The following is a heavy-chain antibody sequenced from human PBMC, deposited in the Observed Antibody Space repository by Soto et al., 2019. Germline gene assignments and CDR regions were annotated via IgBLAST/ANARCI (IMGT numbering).Heavy chain of an antibody. J-gene: IGHJ3*02. D-gene: IGHD3-10*01. CDR3: ASPGKYYYGSGSEGDLDLDI. V-gene: IGHV1-2*02. Sequence: ASVKVSCKASGYTFTGYYMHWVRQAPGQGLEWMGWINPNSGGTNYAQKFQGRVTMTRDTSISTAYMELSRLRSDDTAVYYCASPGKYYYGSGSEGDLDLDIWGQGTMVTVSS. CDR2: INPNSGGT. CDR1: GYTFTGYY.